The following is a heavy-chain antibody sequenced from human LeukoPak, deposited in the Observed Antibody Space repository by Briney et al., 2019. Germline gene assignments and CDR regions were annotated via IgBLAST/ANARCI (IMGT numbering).Heavy chain of an antibody. J-gene: IGHJ4*02. CDR1: GGSISSYY. Sequence: SETLSLTCTVSGGSISSYYWSWIRQPPGKGLEWIGYIYYSGSTYYNPSLKSRVTISVDTSKNQFSLKLSSVTAADTAVYYCARSPYSSGWYGYWGQGTLVTVSS. V-gene: IGHV4-30-4*08. CDR3: ARSPYSSGWYGY. D-gene: IGHD6-19*01. CDR2: IYYSGST.